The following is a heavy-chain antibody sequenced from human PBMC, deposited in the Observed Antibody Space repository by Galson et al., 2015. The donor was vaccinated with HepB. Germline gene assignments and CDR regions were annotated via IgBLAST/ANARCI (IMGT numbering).Heavy chain of an antibody. D-gene: IGHD1-1*01. Sequence: SLRLSCAASGFTVSSNYMSWVRQAPGKGLEWVSVIYSGGSTYYADSVKGRFTISRDNSKNTLYLQMNSLRAEDTAVYYCAREFATVTTGCFDPWGQGSRLPVSS. CDR1: GFTVSSNY. CDR3: AREFATVTTGCFDP. J-gene: IGHJ5*02. V-gene: IGHV3-66*01. CDR2: IYSGGST.